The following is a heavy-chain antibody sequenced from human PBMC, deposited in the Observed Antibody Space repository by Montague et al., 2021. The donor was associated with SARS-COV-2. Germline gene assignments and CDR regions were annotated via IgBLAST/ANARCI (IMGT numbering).Heavy chain of an antibody. Sequence: SETLSLTCTVSGGSISSYYWSWIRQPPGKGLEWIGYIYYSGSTSXNPSLKSRVTISVDTSKNQFSLKLSSVTAADTAVYYCARGSGWMGNAFDIWGQGTMVTVSS. V-gene: IGHV4-59*01. CDR1: GGSISSYY. CDR2: IYYSGST. D-gene: IGHD6-19*01. CDR3: ARGSGWMGNAFDI. J-gene: IGHJ3*02.